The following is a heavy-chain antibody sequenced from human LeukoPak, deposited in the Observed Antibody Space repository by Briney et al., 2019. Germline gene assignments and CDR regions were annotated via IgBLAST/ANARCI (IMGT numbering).Heavy chain of an antibody. V-gene: IGHV3-7*04. J-gene: IGHJ3*02. CDR1: GFTFTTYW. D-gene: IGHD4-17*01. Sequence: GESLRLSCAASGFTFTTYWMSWVRQAPGKGLEWVANIKQDGTEKYYVDSVKGRFTISRDNAKNSLYLQMNSLRAEDTAVYYCARGDYLDAFDIWGQGTMVTVSS. CDR3: ARGDYLDAFDI. CDR2: IKQDGTEK.